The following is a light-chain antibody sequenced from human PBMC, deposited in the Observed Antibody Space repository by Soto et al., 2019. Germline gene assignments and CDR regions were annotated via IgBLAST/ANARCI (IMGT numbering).Light chain of an antibody. CDR3: QQRSNWPLT. J-gene: IGKJ4*01. CDR1: QSISRY. CDR2: DAS. V-gene: IGKV3-11*01. Sequence: EIVLTQSPATLSLSPGEGATLSCRASQSISRYLGWFQQKPGQAPRLLIYDASNRAAGTPARFSGSGSGTDFTLTISSLEPEDFAVYYCQQRSNWPLTFGGGTKVEI.